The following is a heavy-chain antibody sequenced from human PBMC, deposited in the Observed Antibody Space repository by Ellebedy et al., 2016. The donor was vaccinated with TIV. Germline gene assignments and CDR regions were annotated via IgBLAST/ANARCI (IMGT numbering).Heavy chain of an antibody. J-gene: IGHJ6*02. CDR1: GYTFTSYY. Sequence: AASVKVSCKASGYTFTSYYMHWVRQAPGQGLEWMGIINPSGGSTSYAQKFQGRVTMTRDTSTSTVYMELSSLRSEDTAVYYCARDTSHLAYGYYDLVYGMDVWGQGTTVTVSS. V-gene: IGHV1-46*01. CDR2: INPSGGST. D-gene: IGHD3-22*01. CDR3: ARDTSHLAYGYYDLVYGMDV.